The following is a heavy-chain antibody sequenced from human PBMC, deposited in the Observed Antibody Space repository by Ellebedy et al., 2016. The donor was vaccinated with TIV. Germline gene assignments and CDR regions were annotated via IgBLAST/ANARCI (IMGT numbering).Heavy chain of an antibody. CDR3: ARVQRRITMLRGVFYMDV. CDR1: GLTFSQYY. D-gene: IGHD3-10*01. Sequence: GESLKIPCTASGLTFSQYYMTWIRQAPGKGLECISYLSGGGSTVYDAASVKGRFTMSRDNAKNSVFLQMNSLRADDTAVYFCARVQRRITMLRGVFYMDVWGKGTTVTVSS. J-gene: IGHJ6*03. CDR2: LSGGGSTV. V-gene: IGHV3-11*01.